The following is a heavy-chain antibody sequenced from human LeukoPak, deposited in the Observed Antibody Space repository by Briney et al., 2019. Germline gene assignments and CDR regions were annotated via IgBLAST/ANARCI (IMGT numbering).Heavy chain of an antibody. D-gene: IGHD4-23*01. Sequence: PGGSLRLSCAASGFTFSSHAMSWVRQAPGKGLEWVSAISGSGGSTYYADSVKGRFTISRDNSKNTLYLQMNGLRAEDTAVYYCAKDGSAVRWAYGMDVWGQGTTVTVSS. CDR1: GFTFSSHA. J-gene: IGHJ6*02. V-gene: IGHV3-23*01. CDR2: ISGSGGST. CDR3: AKDGSAVRWAYGMDV.